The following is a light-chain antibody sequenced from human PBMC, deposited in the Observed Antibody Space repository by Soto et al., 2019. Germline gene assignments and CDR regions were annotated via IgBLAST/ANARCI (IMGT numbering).Light chain of an antibody. Sequence: DIQMTQSPSTLSASVGDRVTITCRASQSISGWLAWYQQKPGKAPNLLISDASSLESGVPSRFSGSGSGTEFTLTISGLQPDDFGTYYCQQYSSYSSFGQGTKLEIK. J-gene: IGKJ2*01. CDR3: QQYSSYSS. V-gene: IGKV1-5*01. CDR2: DAS. CDR1: QSISGW.